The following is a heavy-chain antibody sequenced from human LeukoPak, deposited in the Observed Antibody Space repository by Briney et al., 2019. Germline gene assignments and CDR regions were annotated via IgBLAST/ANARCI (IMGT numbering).Heavy chain of an antibody. J-gene: IGHJ5*02. CDR1: GGSFSGYY. V-gene: IGHV4-34*01. CDR2: INHSGST. D-gene: IGHD3-16*01. Sequence: PSETLSLTCAVYGGSFSGYYWSWIRQPPGKGLEWIGEINHSGSTNYNPSLKSRVTISVDTSKNQFSLKLGSVTAADTAVYYCARRLRGGWFDPWGQGTLVTVSS. CDR3: ARRLRGGWFDP.